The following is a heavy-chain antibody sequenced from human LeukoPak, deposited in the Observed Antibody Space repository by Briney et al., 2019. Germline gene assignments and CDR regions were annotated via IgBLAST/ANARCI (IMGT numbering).Heavy chain of an antibody. Sequence: GESLTLSCAASGFTFSSYSMNWVRQPPGKGLDWVSSISSSSSYIYYADSVKGRFTISSDNAKNSLYLQMNSLRDRTTAVVYFARATVAGTFDCWRQGGLVT. J-gene: IGHJ4*02. CDR1: GFTFSSYS. D-gene: IGHD6-19*01. CDR3: ARATVAGTFDC. CDR2: ISSSSSYI. V-gene: IGHV3-21*01.